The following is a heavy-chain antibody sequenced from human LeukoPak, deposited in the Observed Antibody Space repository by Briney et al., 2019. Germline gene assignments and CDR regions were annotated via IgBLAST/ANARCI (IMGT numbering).Heavy chain of an antibody. J-gene: IGHJ4*02. V-gene: IGHV4-39*01. CDR3: ARVIRTTGYYSNPKSGSFDF. Sequence: SETLSLTCAVSGGSISSSHHYWGWIRQPPGQGLEWIVSIYSSGSTYYNPSLRTRVTISVDTSKNQFSLKLSSVTAADTAVYYCARVIRTTGYYSNPKSGSFDFWGQGTLVTVSS. CDR2: IYSSGST. D-gene: IGHD3-9*01. CDR1: GGSISSSHHY.